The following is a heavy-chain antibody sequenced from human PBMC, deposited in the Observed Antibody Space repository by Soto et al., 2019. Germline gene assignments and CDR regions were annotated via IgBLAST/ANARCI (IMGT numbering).Heavy chain of an antibody. CDR1: GGSISTNIYY. D-gene: IGHD6-19*01. J-gene: IGHJ4*02. CDR2: IYYSGGT. V-gene: IGHV4-39*01. Sequence: QVQLQESGPGLVKPSETLSLTCTVSGGSISTNIYYWGWIRQPPGKGLEWIGSIYYSGGTFYNPSLKSRVTICGDTSKNQFSLKLNSVTAADTAVYYCASGWGSGWYLGWGQGTLVTVSS. CDR3: ASGWGSGWYLG.